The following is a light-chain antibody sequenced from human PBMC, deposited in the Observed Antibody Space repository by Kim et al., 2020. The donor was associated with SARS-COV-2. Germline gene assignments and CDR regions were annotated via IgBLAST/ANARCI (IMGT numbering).Light chain of an antibody. V-gene: IGKV1-27*01. CDR2: AAS. J-gene: IGKJ1*01. Sequence: AFVGDRVTITCRASQGIGNYLAWYQQKPGKVPELLIYAASTLQSGAPSRFSGSGFGTDFTLTITSLQPEDVATYYCQKYDGAPETFGQGTKVDIK. CDR3: QKYDGAPET. CDR1: QGIGNY.